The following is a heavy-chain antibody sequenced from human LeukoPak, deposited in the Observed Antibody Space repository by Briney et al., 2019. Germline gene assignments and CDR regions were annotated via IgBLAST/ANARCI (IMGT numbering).Heavy chain of an antibody. Sequence: PGGSLRLSCAASGFTFSTYAMSWVRQAPGKGLEWVSTISGSGGSTYYADSVKGRFTISRDNSKNTLYLQMNSLRAEDTAVYFCAIDRAVVAATLIFDYWGQGTLVTVSS. CDR3: AIDRAVVAATLIFDY. V-gene: IGHV3-23*01. CDR2: ISGSGGST. D-gene: IGHD2-15*01. J-gene: IGHJ4*02. CDR1: GFTFSTYA.